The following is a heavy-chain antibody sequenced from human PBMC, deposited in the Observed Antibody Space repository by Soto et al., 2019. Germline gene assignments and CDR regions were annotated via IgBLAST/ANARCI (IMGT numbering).Heavy chain of an antibody. CDR2: ISAYNGHT. V-gene: IGHV1-18*04. CDR1: GYTFTNYG. D-gene: IGHD2-8*01. Sequence: QVQMVQSGAEVKKPGASVKVSCKASGYTFTNYGITWGRQAPGQGLEWMGWISAYNGHTTYAKKVQGRVTMTTDTSTNIAYMELRSLRSADTAVYYCASGTFYPNGASDYWGQGTLVTVSS. J-gene: IGHJ4*02. CDR3: ASGTFYPNGASDY.